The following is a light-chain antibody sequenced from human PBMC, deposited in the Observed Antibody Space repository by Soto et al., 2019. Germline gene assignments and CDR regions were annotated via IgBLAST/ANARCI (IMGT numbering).Light chain of an antibody. V-gene: IGKV1-5*01. CDR2: DVS. J-gene: IGKJ4*02. Sequence: DVQMTQSPSTLSSSVGDRVTITCRASQSINNLLAWYQQNPGKAPKFLIYDVSTLESGVPSRFSDSGSGTEFTLTISSRQPEDFATYYCQQYDSYPLTFGGGTRVEIK. CDR1: QSINNL. CDR3: QQYDSYPLT.